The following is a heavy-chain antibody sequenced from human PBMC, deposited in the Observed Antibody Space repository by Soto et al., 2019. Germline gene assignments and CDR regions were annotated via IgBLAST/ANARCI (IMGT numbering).Heavy chain of an antibody. V-gene: IGHV4-61*01. J-gene: IGHJ6*02. Sequence: SETLSLTCAVSGGSVSSGNHYWSWIRQPPGKGLEWVGYISYIGTTNYNPSLKSRVTISADTSKNQFSLNLSSVTTADTAVYYCARVVIRYYHHSGSAGGYYWYGMDVWGQGTTVTVSS. CDR1: GGSVSSGNHY. CDR2: ISYIGTT. D-gene: IGHD3-10*01. CDR3: ARVVIRYYHHSGSAGGYYWYGMDV.